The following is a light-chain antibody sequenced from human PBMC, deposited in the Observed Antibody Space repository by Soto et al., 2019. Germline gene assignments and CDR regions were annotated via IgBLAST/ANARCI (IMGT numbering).Light chain of an antibody. V-gene: IGKV3-15*01. CDR1: QRVSRN. J-gene: IGKJ1*01. Sequence: EIVMTQSPATLSVSPGERATLSCRASQRVSRNVAWYQQKPGQAPRLLLHDASTRATGSSVRFSGSGSGTEFTLTISSLQSEDFAVYYCQQYNNWLLTFGQGTKVEIK. CDR3: QQYNNWLLT. CDR2: DAS.